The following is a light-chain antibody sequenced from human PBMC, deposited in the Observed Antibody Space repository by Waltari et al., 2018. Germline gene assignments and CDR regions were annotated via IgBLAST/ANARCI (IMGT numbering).Light chain of an antibody. J-gene: IGLJ3*02. CDR2: EDT. CDR1: SSYNL. V-gene: IGLV2-23*01. Sequence: QSALTQPASVSGSPGQPITISCTGTSSYNLVSWYQQYPGEAPKVVIFEDTKRPSGVSNRVSASKSGNPASLTISGLQAEDEADYYCCSHAGSNTCVFGGGTKVTVL. CDR3: CSHAGSNTCV.